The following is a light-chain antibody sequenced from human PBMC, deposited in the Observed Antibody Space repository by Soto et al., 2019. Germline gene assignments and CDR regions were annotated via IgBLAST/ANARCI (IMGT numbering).Light chain of an antibody. CDR2: DAF. CDR1: QSIGNS. Sequence: TVLTQSPATLSLSPGERATLSCKASQSIGNSLGWFQQKPGQAPRLLIDDAFNRATGIPARFTGSGSGSDFTINISSLEPEDFGVYYCRQRYNWPLTFGGGTKVEIK. CDR3: RQRYNWPLT. V-gene: IGKV3-11*01. J-gene: IGKJ4*01.